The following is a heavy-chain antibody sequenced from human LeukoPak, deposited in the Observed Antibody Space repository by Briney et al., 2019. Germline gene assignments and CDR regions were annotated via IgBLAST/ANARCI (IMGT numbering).Heavy chain of an antibody. CDR2: IRYDGSNK. D-gene: IGHD2-15*01. CDR1: GFTFSSYG. V-gene: IGHV3-30*02. CDR3: AKDWVIGAEVVAATLASWIDY. Sequence: GGSLRLSCAASGFTFSSYGMHWVRQAPGKGLEWVAFIRYDGSNKYYADSVKGRFTISRDNSKNTLYLQMNSLRAEDTAVYYCAKDWVIGAEVVAATLASWIDYWGQGTLVTVSS. J-gene: IGHJ4*02.